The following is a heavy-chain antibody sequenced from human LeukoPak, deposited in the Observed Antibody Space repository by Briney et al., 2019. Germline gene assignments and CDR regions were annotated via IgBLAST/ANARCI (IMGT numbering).Heavy chain of an antibody. D-gene: IGHD3-3*01. Sequence: ASVKVSCKASGYTFTSYDINWVRQATGQGLEWMGWMNPNSGNTGYAQKFQGRVTITRNTSISTAYMELSSLRSEDTAVYYCARVIITIFGVVDASDIWGQGTMVTVSS. CDR1: GYTFTSYD. V-gene: IGHV1-8*03. CDR3: ARVIITIFGVVDASDI. J-gene: IGHJ3*02. CDR2: MNPNSGNT.